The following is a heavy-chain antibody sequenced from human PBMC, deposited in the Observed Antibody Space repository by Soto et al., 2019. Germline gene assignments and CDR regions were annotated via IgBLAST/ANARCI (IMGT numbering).Heavy chain of an antibody. V-gene: IGHV3-21*05. CDR3: AREGPGTSSWYVDS. J-gene: IGHJ4*02. D-gene: IGHD6-13*01. CDR2: ISTSSSYI. CDR1: GFTFSSYS. Sequence: GGSLRLSCAASGFTFSSYSMNWVRQAPGKGLEWLSYISTSSSYINYADSVKGRFTISRDNAKNSLYLQMNRLRVEDTAVYYCAREGPGTSSWYVDSWGQGTLVTVSS.